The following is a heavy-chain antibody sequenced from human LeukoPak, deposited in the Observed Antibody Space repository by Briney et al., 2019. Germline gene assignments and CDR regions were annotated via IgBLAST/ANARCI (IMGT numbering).Heavy chain of an antibody. D-gene: IGHD6-19*01. CDR3: ARDSSGWYDPNYYYYMDV. CDR1: GYTFTGYY. Sequence: ASVKVSCKASGYTFTGYYMHWVRQAPGQGLEWMGWINPNSGGTNYAQKFQGRVTMTRDTSISTAYMELSRLRSDDTAVYYCARDSSGWYDPNYYYYMDVWGKGTTVTVSS. CDR2: INPNSGGT. V-gene: IGHV1-2*02. J-gene: IGHJ6*03.